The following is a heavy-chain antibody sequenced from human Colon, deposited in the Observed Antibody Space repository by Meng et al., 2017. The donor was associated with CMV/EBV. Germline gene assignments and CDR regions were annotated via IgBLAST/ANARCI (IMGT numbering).Heavy chain of an antibody. CDR3: ASHSSYVWGSHH. J-gene: IGHJ1*01. Sequence: VHVVQSGAEVRMPGAAVKVSCKASGYSFTGYYIHWVRQAPGQGLEWMGWMDPTTGRTDYAQKFQGTVTMTRDTSISTAYLELSRLTSDDTAVYYCASHSSYVWGSHHWGQGTLVTVSS. CDR2: MDPTTGRT. CDR1: GYSFTGYY. D-gene: IGHD3-16*01. V-gene: IGHV1-2*02.